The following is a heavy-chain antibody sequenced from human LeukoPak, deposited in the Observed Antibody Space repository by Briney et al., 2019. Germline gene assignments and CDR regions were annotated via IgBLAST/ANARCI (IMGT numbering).Heavy chain of an antibody. CDR1: GYTFTSYD. V-gene: IGHV1-8*03. J-gene: IGHJ4*02. CDR2: MNPNSGNT. CDR3: ARLHPGYYFDY. Sequence: GASVKVSCKASGYTFTSYDINWVRQATGQGLEWMGWMNPNSGNTGYAQKFQGRVTITRNTSISTAYMELSSLRSEDAAVYYCARLHPGYYFDYWGQGTLVTVSS.